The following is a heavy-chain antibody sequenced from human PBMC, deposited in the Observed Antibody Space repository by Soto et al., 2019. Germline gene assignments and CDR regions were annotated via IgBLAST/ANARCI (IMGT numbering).Heavy chain of an antibody. V-gene: IGHV4-61*01. D-gene: IGHD3-22*01. CDR3: ARLLPYYSSGYVGLDS. CDR1: GGSVSSGSYY. Sequence: SETQSLTCTVSGGSVSSGSYYWSWIRQPPGKGLEWIGYIYYSGSTNYNPSLKSRVTISVDTSKNQFSLKLSSVTAADTAVFYFARLLPYYSSGYVGLDSWGQGPLVAVS. CDR2: IYYSGST. J-gene: IGHJ4*02.